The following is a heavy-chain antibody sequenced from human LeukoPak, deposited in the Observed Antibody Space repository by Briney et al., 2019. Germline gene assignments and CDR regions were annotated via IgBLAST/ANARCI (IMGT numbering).Heavy chain of an antibody. J-gene: IGHJ4*02. Sequence: GESLKISCQGSGYSFTSYWVSWVRQMPGKGLEWMGRIDPSDSYTNYSPSFQGHVTISADKSISTAYLQWSSLKASDTAMYYCARTVAGVIEFDYWGQGTLVTVSS. V-gene: IGHV5-10-1*01. CDR1: GYSFTSYW. CDR3: ARTVAGVIEFDY. CDR2: IDPSDSYT. D-gene: IGHD6-19*01.